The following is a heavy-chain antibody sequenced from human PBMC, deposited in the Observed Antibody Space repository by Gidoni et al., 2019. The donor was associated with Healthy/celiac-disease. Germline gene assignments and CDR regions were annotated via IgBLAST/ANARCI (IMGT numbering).Heavy chain of an antibody. V-gene: IGHV3-15*01. Sequence: EVQLVDSGGGLVQPGGSFRLSCAASGFSFRNAWMSWGRQAPVKGLEWVGRIKSKTDGGTTDYAAPVKGRFTISRDDSKNTLYLQMNSLKTEDTAVYYCTTGHQFWSDYFDYWGQGTLVTVSS. CDR1: GFSFRNAW. D-gene: IGHD3-3*01. CDR3: TTGHQFWSDYFDY. CDR2: IKSKTDGGTT. J-gene: IGHJ4*02.